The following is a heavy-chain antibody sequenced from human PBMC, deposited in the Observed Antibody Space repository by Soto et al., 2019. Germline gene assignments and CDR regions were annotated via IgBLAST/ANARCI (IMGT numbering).Heavy chain of an antibody. CDR3: ARHAIEAAVSAFDY. D-gene: IGHD6-13*01. Sequence: SETLSLTCAVYGGSFSRYYLSWIRQPPGKGLEWIGEVSHSGSTNYNPSLKSRVTISVDTSKNQFSLNLSSVTAADTAVYYCARHAIEAAVSAFDYWGQGTLVTVSS. CDR2: VSHSGST. V-gene: IGHV4-34*01. CDR1: GGSFSRYY. J-gene: IGHJ4*02.